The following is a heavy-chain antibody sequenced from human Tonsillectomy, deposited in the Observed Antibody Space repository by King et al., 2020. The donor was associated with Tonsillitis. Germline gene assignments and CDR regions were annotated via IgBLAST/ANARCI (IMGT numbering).Heavy chain of an antibody. V-gene: IGHV4-30-2*01. Sequence: LQLQESGSGLVKPSQTLSLTCAVSGGSISSGGYSWSWIRQPPGKGLEWIGYIYHSGSTYYNPSLKSRVTISVDRSKNQFSLKLSSVTAADTAVYYCARVVVISWFDPWGQGTLVTVSS. J-gene: IGHJ5*02. D-gene: IGHD3-22*01. CDR3: ARVVVISWFDP. CDR2: IYHSGST. CDR1: GGSISSGGYS.